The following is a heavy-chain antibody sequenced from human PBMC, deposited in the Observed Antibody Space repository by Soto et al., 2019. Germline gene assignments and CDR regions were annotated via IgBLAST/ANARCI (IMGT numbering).Heavy chain of an antibody. Sequence: PSETLSLTCTVSGDSISSSNYYWGWIRQPPGKGLEWIVSMHYSGNTYYNPSLKSRVTISVDTSKNQFSLKLSSVTAADTAVYYCARPGYYDSSGYWRSPFDIWGQGTMVTVSS. J-gene: IGHJ3*02. V-gene: IGHV4-39*01. CDR3: ARPGYYDSSGYWRSPFDI. D-gene: IGHD3-22*01. CDR1: GDSISSSNYY. CDR2: MHYSGNT.